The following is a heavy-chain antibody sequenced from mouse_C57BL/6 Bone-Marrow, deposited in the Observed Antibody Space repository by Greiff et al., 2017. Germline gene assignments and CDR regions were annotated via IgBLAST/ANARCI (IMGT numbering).Heavy chain of an antibody. CDR3: AREGDGYSYAMDY. J-gene: IGHJ4*01. CDR1: GYTFTSYW. V-gene: IGHV1-64*01. D-gene: IGHD2-3*01. CDR2: INPNSGST. Sequence: VQLQQPGAELVKPGASVKLSCKASGYTFTSYWMHWVKQRPGQGLEWIGMINPNSGSTNYNEKFKSKATLTVDKSSSTAYMQLSSLTSEDSAVYYCAREGDGYSYAMDYWGQGTSVTVSS.